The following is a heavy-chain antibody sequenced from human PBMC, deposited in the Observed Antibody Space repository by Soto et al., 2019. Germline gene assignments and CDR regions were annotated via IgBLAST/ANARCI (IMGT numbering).Heavy chain of an antibody. CDR2: IRSKAYGGTT. CDR3: TRSRDGYNYWYFDL. Sequence: GESLRLSFTASGFTFGDYAMSWCRQAPGKGLEWVGFIRSKAYGGTTEYSASVKGRFTISRDDSKSIAYLQMNSLKTEDTAVYYCTRSRDGYNYWYFDLWGRGTLVTVSS. D-gene: IGHD5-12*01. CDR1: GFTFGDYA. J-gene: IGHJ2*01. V-gene: IGHV3-49*03.